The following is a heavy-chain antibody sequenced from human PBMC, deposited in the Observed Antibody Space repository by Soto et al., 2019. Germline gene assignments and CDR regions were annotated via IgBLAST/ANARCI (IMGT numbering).Heavy chain of an antibody. J-gene: IGHJ4*02. CDR1: GGSISSGGYY. Sequence: SETLSLTCTVSGGSISSGGYYWSWIRQHPGKGLEWIGYIYYSGSTYYNPSLKSRVTISVDTSKNQFSLKLSSVTAADTAVYYCARDRGAAGTEGEFDYWCQGTLVTVSS. V-gene: IGHV4-31*03. CDR3: ARDRGAAGTEGEFDY. CDR2: IYYSGST. D-gene: IGHD6-13*01.